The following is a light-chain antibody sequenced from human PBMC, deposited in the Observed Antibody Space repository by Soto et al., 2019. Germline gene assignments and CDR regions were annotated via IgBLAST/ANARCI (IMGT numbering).Light chain of an antibody. CDR3: QQSYTSPP. CDR1: QYIDKY. V-gene: IGKV1-39*01. J-gene: IGKJ1*01. CDR2: ATS. Sequence: DLQMTQSPSSLSASVGDRVTISCRASQYIDKYINWYQHNPPKAPKLLIYATSTLQSGVPRRFSGSGFGTDFTLTISSLQPEDFATYYCQQSYTSPPFGQGTKVEVK.